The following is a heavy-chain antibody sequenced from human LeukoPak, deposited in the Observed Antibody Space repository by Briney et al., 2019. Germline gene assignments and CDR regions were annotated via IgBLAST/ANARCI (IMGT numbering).Heavy chain of an antibody. J-gene: IGHJ3*02. CDR1: GGTFSSYA. D-gene: IGHD6-19*01. V-gene: IGHV1-69*01. CDR2: IIPIFGTA. CDR3: ARDRGSSGWYTHDAFDI. Sequence: SVKVSCKASGGTFSSYAISWVRQAPGQGLEWMGGIIPIFGTANYAQKFQGRVTITADESTSTAYMELSSLRSEDTAVYYCARDRGSSGWYTHDAFDIWGQGTMVTVSS.